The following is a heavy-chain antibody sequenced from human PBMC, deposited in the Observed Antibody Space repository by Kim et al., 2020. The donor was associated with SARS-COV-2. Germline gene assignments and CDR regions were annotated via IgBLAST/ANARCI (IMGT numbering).Heavy chain of an antibody. CDR3: ARAIWFGELLWGGEYYFDY. D-gene: IGHD3-10*01. CDR2: ISSSGSTI. V-gene: IGHV3-48*03. CDR1: GFTFSSYE. Sequence: GGSLRLSCAASGFTFSSYEMNWVRQAPGKGLEWVSYISSSGSTIYYADSVKGRFTISRDNAKNSLYLQMNSLRAEDTAVYYCARAIWFGELLWGGEYYFDYCGQGTLGTVSP. J-gene: IGHJ4*02.